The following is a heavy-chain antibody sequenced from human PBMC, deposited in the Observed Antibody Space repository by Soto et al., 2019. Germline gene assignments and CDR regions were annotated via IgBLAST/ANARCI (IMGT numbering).Heavy chain of an antibody. CDR3: ARSDSGYDHGIVGARRSAFDI. Sequence: ASVKVSCKASGYTFTGYYMHWVRQAPGQGLEWMGWINPNSGGTNYAQKFQGWVTMTRETSISTAYMELSRLRSDDTAVYYCARSDSGYDHGIVGARRSAFDIWGQGTMVTVSS. D-gene: IGHD1-26*01. CDR1: GYTFTGYY. J-gene: IGHJ3*02. CDR2: INPNSGGT. V-gene: IGHV1-2*04.